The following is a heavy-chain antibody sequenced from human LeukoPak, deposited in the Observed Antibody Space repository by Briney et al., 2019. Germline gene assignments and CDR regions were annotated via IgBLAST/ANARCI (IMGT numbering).Heavy chain of an antibody. CDR1: GFIFSNYY. D-gene: IGHD3-10*01. V-gene: IGHV3-11*06. J-gene: IGHJ6*02. Sequence: GGSLRLSCAASGFIFSNYYMSWIRQAPGKGLECVAYISSTSTYTNYADSVKGRFTISRDNAKNSLYVQMNSLRAEDTAVYYCVRDGGSGSGNSYGVDVWGQGTTVTVSS. CDR2: ISSTSTYT. CDR3: VRDGGSGSGNSYGVDV.